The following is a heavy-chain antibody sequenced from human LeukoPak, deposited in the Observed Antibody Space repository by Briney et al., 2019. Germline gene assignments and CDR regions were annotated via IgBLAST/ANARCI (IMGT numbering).Heavy chain of an antibody. D-gene: IGHD3-16*01. J-gene: IGHJ3*02. CDR3: ARTRGNAFDI. V-gene: IGHV3-74*01. Sequence: GGSLSLSCVVSGRTFSSDWMHWVRQAPGKGPVWVSRINTDGDSTVYAESEKGRFNISKDNTKNTLYLQMNSLRLEDTATYYCARTRGNAFDISGQGTMVTVSS. CDR1: GRTFSSDW. CDR2: INTDGDST.